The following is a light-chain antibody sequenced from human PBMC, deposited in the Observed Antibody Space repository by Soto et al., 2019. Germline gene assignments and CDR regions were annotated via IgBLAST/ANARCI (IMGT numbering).Light chain of an antibody. CDR3: QQYNNFPLT. J-gene: IGKJ4*01. V-gene: IGKV1-5*01. CDR2: EAS. Sequence: DIQMTQSPSTLSASVGDRVTITCRASQSISSWLAGYQQKPGKDPKLLIHEASRLESGVPSRFRGSESGTEFTLTISGLHAEDSATYYCQQYNNFPLTFGGGTKVDLK. CDR1: QSISSW.